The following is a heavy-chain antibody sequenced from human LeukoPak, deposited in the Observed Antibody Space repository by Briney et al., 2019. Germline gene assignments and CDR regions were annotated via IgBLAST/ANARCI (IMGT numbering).Heavy chain of an antibody. CDR2: IYYSGST. V-gene: IGHV4-61*01. D-gene: IGHD5-24*01. Sequence: SETLSLTCTVSGGSVRSGSYYWSWIRQPPGKGLEWIGYIYYSGSTNYNPSLKSRVTISVDTSKNQFSLKLSSVTAADTAVYYCARVARDGYSYWGQGTLVTVSS. J-gene: IGHJ4*02. CDR1: GGSVRSGSYY. CDR3: ARVARDGYSY.